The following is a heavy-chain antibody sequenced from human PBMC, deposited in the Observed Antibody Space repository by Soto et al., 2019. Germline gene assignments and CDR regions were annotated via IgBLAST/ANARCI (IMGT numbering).Heavy chain of an antibody. CDR1: GFTLSGYA. J-gene: IGHJ6*03. Sequence: GGSLRLSCAASGFTLSGYAMDWVRQAPGKGLEWVSSISDSGSSTYYADAVKGRFTISRDNAKNSLYLQMNSLRAEDTAVYYCARDDIVVVPAASYYYMDVWGKGTTVTVSS. V-gene: IGHV3-21*06. CDR3: ARDDIVVVPAASYYYMDV. CDR2: ISDSGSST. D-gene: IGHD2-2*01.